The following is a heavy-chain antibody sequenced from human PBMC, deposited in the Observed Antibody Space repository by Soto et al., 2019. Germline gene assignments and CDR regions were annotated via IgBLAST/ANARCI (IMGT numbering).Heavy chain of an antibody. Sequence: PSWTLSLTCAVYGGSFSGYYWSWILQPPGKGLEWIGEINHSGSTNYNPSLKSRVTISVDTSKNQFSLKLSSVTAADTAVYYCERASFMGRRNWFDPWGQGTLVTVSS. D-gene: IGHD3-16*01. CDR2: INHSGST. CDR3: ERASFMGRRNWFDP. V-gene: IGHV4-34*01. CDR1: GGSFSGYY. J-gene: IGHJ5*02.